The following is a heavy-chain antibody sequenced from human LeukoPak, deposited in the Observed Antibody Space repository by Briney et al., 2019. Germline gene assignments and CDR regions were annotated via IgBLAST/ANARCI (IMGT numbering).Heavy chain of an antibody. Sequence: GGSLRLSCAVSGITLSNYGMIWVRQAPGKGLQWVAGISRSGGSTNYADSVKGRFTISRDNPKNTLHLQMNSLRAEDTAVYFCAKRGVVIRVILVGFHKEAYYFDSWGQGALVTVSS. CDR1: GITLSNYG. CDR3: AKRGVVIRVILVGFHKEAYYFDS. V-gene: IGHV3-23*01. J-gene: IGHJ4*02. CDR2: ISRSGGST. D-gene: IGHD3-10*01.